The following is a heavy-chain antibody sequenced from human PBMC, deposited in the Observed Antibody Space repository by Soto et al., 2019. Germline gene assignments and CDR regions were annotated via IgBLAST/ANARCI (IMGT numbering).Heavy chain of an antibody. CDR2: IRSKANSYAT. CDR1: GFTFSGSA. J-gene: IGHJ6*02. Sequence: GGSLRLSCAASGFTFSGSAMHWARQASGKGLEWVGRIRSKANSYATAYAASVKGRFTISRDDSKNTAYLQMNSLKTEDTAVYYCTRRWFGELIYGMDVWGQGTTVTVSS. V-gene: IGHV3-73*01. CDR3: TRRWFGELIYGMDV. D-gene: IGHD3-10*01.